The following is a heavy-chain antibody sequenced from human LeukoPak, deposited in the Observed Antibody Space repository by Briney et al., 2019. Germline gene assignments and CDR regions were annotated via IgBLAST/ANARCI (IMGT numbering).Heavy chain of an antibody. J-gene: IGHJ4*02. CDR2: IYHSGST. D-gene: IGHD2-2*01. Sequence: PSETLSLTCTVSGGSISSGGYYWSWIRQPPGKGLEWIGYIYHSGSTYYNPSLKSRVTISVDRSKNQFSLKLSSVTAADTAVYYCARDSYQLPQRYFDYWGQGTLVTVSS. V-gene: IGHV4-30-2*01. CDR3: ARDSYQLPQRYFDY. CDR1: GGSISSGGYY.